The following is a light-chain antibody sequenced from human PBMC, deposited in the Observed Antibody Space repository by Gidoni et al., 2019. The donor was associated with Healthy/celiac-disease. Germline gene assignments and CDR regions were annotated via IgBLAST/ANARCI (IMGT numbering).Light chain of an antibody. CDR3: QAWDSSTDVV. J-gene: IGLJ2*01. CDR2: QDS. Sequence: SYELTQPPSVSVSPGKTASITCSGDKLEDKYACWYQQKPGKSPVLVIYQDSKRPSGIPERLSGSNSGNPATLTISGSQAMDEADYYCQAWDSSTDVVFGGGTKLSVL. V-gene: IGLV3-1*01. CDR1: KLEDKY.